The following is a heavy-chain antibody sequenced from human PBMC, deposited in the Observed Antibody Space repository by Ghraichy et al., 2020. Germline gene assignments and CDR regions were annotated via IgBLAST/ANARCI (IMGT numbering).Heavy chain of an antibody. V-gene: IGHV4-39*02. D-gene: IGHD6-13*01. CDR1: GGSISTNNYY. J-gene: IGHJ4*02. CDR3: TRELRSSPDY. CDR2: INHSGST. Sequence: SDTLSLTCTVSGGSISTNNYYWSWIRQPPGRGLEWIGSINHSGSTYYNPSLKSRVTISVDTSKNQFSLRLSSVTAVDTAVYYCTRELRSSPDYWGQGTLVTVSS.